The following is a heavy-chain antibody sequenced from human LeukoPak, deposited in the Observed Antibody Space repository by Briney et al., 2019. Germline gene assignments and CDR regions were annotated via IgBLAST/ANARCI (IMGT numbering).Heavy chain of an antibody. Sequence: SETLSLTCTVSGGSISSYYWSWIRQPPGKGLAWIGYISYSGSTNYNPSLKSRVTISVDTSKNQFSLKLSSVTAADTAVYYCARGSSNFDYWGQGTLVTVSS. V-gene: IGHV4-59*01. CDR2: ISYSGST. J-gene: IGHJ4*02. D-gene: IGHD2-15*01. CDR1: GGSISSYY. CDR3: ARGSSNFDY.